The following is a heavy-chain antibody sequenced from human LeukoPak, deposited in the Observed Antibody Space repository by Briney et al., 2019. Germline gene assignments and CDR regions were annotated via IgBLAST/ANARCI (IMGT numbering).Heavy chain of an antibody. J-gene: IGHJ4*02. CDR1: GGSISSTSYD. Sequence: PSETLSLTCTVSGGSISSTSYDWYWIRQPAGKGLEWIGHIYTSGSTNYNPSLKSRVTISVDTSKNQFSLKLTSVTAADTAVYYCTKGRGIWGQGTLVTVSS. V-gene: IGHV4-61*09. D-gene: IGHD3-10*01. CDR3: TKGRGI. CDR2: IYTSGST.